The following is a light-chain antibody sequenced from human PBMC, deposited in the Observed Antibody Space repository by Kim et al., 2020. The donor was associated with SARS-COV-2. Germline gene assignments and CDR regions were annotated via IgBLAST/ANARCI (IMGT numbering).Light chain of an antibody. CDR2: DTS. J-gene: IGKJ4*01. V-gene: IGKV3-11*01. CDR3: QQRYNWPLT. CDR1: QSVSFN. Sequence: EIALTQSPATLSLSPGDTATLSCRASQSVSFNLAWYQHKPGQSPRLLIYDTSSRATGIPARFSASRSGTNFTLTISSLEAEDFAVYYCQQRYNWPLTFGGGTNVDIK.